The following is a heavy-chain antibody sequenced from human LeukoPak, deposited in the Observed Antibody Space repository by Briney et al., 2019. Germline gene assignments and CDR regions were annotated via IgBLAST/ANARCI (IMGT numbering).Heavy chain of an antibody. CDR2: INTSTGNP. D-gene: IGHD3-22*01. CDR1: GYTFSNYA. CDR3: AREGITKIVDYYYGMDV. V-gene: IGHV7-4-1*02. J-gene: IGHJ6*02. Sequence: ASVKVSCKASGYTFSNYAMNWVRQAPGQGLEWMGWINTSTGNPTYAQGFTGRFVFSLDTSVSTAYLQISSLKAEDTAVYYCAREGITKIVDYYYGMDVWGQGTTVTVSS.